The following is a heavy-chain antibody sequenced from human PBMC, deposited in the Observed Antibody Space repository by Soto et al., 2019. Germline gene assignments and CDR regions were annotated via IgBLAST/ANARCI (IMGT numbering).Heavy chain of an antibody. D-gene: IGHD6-19*01. CDR2: ISWNSGSI. CDR3: AKDSSSGWGGFDY. J-gene: IGHJ4*02. CDR1: GFTFDDYA. Sequence: EVQLVESGGGLVQPGRSLRLSCAASGFTFDDYAMHWVRQAPGKGLEWVSGISWNSGSIGYADSVKGRFTISRDNAKNSLYLQMNSLRAEDTALYYCAKDSSSGWGGFDYWGQGTLVTVSS. V-gene: IGHV3-9*01.